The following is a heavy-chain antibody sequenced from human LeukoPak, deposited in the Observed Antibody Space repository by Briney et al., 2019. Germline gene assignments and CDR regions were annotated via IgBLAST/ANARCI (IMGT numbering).Heavy chain of an antibody. V-gene: IGHV3-48*01. D-gene: IGHD3-22*01. J-gene: IGHJ4*02. CDR2: ISSSSSTI. CDR1: GFTFSSYG. CDR3: ARGNYYDSSGYYGY. Sequence: GGSLRLSCAASGFTFSSYGMHWVRQAPGKGLEWVSYISSSSSTIYYADSVKGRFTISRDNAKNSLYLQMNSLRAEDTAVYYCARGNYYDSSGYYGYWGQGTLVTVSS.